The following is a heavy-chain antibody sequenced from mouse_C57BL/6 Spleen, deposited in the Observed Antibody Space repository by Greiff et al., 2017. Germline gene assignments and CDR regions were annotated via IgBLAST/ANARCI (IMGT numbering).Heavy chain of an antibody. CDR2: IDPSDSYT. CDR1: GYTFTSYW. J-gene: IGHJ4*01. Sequence: VQLQQPGAELVKPGASVKLSCKASGYTFTSYWMQWVKQRPGQGLEWIGEIDPSDSYTNYNQKFKGKATLTVDTSSSTAYMQLSSLTSEDSAVYYCARWVIPIYYYGSSFDYYAMDYWGQGTSVTVSS. CDR3: ARWVIPIYYYGSSFDYYAMDY. V-gene: IGHV1-50*01. D-gene: IGHD1-1*01.